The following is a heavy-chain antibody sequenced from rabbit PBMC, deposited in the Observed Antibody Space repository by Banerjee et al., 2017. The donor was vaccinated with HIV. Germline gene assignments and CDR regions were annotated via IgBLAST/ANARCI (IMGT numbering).Heavy chain of an antibody. Sequence: QEQLEESGGDLVKPEGSLTLTCTASGFSFSSSYDMCWVRQAPGKGPEWIACIWTGRSGTTYYASWVNGRFTISSDNAQNTVFLQLHSLTAADTATYFCARAPYAGGAGYGYALNLWGQGTLVTVS. J-gene: IGHJ4*01. CDR1: GFSFSSSYD. D-gene: IGHD6-1*01. CDR3: ARAPYAGGAGYGYALNL. CDR2: IWTGRSGTT. V-gene: IGHV1S45*01.